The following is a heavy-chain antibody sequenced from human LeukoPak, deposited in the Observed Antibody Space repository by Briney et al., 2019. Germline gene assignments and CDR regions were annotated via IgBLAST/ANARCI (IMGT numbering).Heavy chain of an antibody. CDR1: GFTFSSYA. CDR2: ISYDGSNN. Sequence: GGSLRLSCAASGFTFSSYAMHWVRQAPGKGLEWVAVISYDGSNNYYADSVKGRFTISRDNSKNTLYLQMNSLRAEDTAVYYCAKDRPTGALDYWGQGTLVTVSS. V-gene: IGHV3-30-3*01. J-gene: IGHJ4*02. D-gene: IGHD7-27*01. CDR3: AKDRPTGALDY.